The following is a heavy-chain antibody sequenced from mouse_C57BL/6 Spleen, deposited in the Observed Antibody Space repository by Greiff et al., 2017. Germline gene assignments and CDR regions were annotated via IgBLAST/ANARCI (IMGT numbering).Heavy chain of an antibody. CDR2: IDPSDSYT. CDR1: GYTFTRYW. V-gene: IGHV1-50*01. Sequence: QVQLQQPGAELVKPGASVKLSCKASGYTFTRYWMQWVKQRPGQGLEWIGEIDPSDSYTNYNQKFKGKATLTVDTSSSTAYMQLSSLTSEDSAVYYCATSDFDYRGEGTTLTVSS. CDR3: ATSDFDY. J-gene: IGHJ2*01.